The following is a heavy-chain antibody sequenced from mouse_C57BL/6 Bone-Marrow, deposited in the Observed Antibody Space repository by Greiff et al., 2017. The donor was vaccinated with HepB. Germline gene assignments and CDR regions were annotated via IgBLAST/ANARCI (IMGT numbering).Heavy chain of an antibody. CDR2: ISSGGSYT. CDR3: ARQDSFAY. Sequence: DVKLVESGGDLVKPGGSLKLSCAASGFTFSSYGMSWVRQTPDKRLEWVATISSGGSYTYYPDTVKGRFTISRDNAKNTLYLQMSRLKSEDTAMYYCARQDSFAYWGQGTLVTVSA. V-gene: IGHV5-6*02. CDR1: GFTFSSYG. J-gene: IGHJ3*01.